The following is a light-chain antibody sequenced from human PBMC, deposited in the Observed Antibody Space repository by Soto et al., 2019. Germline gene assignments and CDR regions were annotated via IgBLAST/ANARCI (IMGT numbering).Light chain of an antibody. Sequence: QSVLAQPASVSGSPGQSITISCTGTSSDVGGYNYVSWYQHHPGKAPKLMIYDVSNRPSGVSNRFSGSKSGNTASLTISGLQPEVESYYYCCSYTTSNARQIVFGTGTKVTGL. CDR3: CSYTTSNARQIV. CDR2: DVS. J-gene: IGLJ1*01. V-gene: IGLV2-14*03. CDR1: SSDVGGYNY.